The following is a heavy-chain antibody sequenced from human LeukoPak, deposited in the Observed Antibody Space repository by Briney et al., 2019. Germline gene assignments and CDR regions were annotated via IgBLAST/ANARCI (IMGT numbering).Heavy chain of an antibody. J-gene: IGHJ6*03. Sequence: GGSLRLSCAASGFTFSSYAMSWVRQAPGKGLEWVSAISGSGGSTYYADSMKGRFTISRDNSKNTLYLQMNSLRAEDTAVYYCAKDLGAVVMSYYMDVWGRGTTVTVSS. CDR2: ISGSGGST. CDR3: AKDLGAVVMSYYMDV. V-gene: IGHV3-23*01. CDR1: GFTFSSYA. D-gene: IGHD6-19*01.